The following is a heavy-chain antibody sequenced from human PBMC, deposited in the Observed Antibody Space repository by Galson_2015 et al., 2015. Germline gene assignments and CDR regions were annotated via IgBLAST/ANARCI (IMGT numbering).Heavy chain of an antibody. Sequence: SETLSLTCPVSGGSISSYYWSWIRQPPGKGLEWIGYIYYSGSTNYNPSLKSRVTISVDTSKNQFSLKLSSVTAADTAVYYCARQRQYGVDAFDIWGQGTMVTVSS. CDR2: IYYSGST. J-gene: IGHJ3*02. CDR1: GGSISSYY. V-gene: IGHV4-59*01. D-gene: IGHD2-2*01. CDR3: ARQRQYGVDAFDI.